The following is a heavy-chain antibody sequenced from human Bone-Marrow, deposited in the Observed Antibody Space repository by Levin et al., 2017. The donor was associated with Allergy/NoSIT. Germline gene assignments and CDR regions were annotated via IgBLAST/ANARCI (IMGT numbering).Heavy chain of an antibody. CDR1: GYAFANFW. V-gene: IGHV5-51*01. D-gene: IGHD4-11*01. CDR3: ASQTSVTTGAYHL. Sequence: GGSLRLSCQGSGYAFANFWLGWARQLPGKGLEWMGLIYPGDSDTRYSPSFQGQVTMSADGTTAYLQWSSLKASDTGMYYCASQTSVTTGAYHLWGQGTMVTVSS. J-gene: IGHJ3*01. CDR2: IYPGDSDT.